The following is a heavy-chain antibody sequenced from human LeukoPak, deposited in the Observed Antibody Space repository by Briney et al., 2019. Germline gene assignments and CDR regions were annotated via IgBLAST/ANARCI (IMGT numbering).Heavy chain of an antibody. Sequence: PSETLSLTCTVSGGSISSSSYYWGWIRQPPGKGLEWIGYIYYSGSTYYNPSLKSRVTMSVDTSKNQFSLKLSSVTAVDTAVYYCARSPNRSGFGEFPDIWGQGTMVTVSS. CDR1: GGSISSSSYY. V-gene: IGHV4-39*07. CDR3: ARSPNRSGFGEFPDI. CDR2: IYYSGST. J-gene: IGHJ3*02. D-gene: IGHD3-10*01.